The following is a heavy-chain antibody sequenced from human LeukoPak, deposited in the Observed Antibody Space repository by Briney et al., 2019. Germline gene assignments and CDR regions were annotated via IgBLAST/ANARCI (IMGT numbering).Heavy chain of an antibody. D-gene: IGHD5-12*01. Sequence: PGGSLRLSCAASGFTFSNYDMNWVRQAPGKGLEWVSSIRTVSSYIYYADSVRGRFTISRDNAKNSLSLQTSSLRAEDTAVYYCAKEWLRFDYWGQGTLVTVSS. V-gene: IGHV3-21*01. CDR3: AKEWLRFDY. CDR2: IRTVSSYI. J-gene: IGHJ4*02. CDR1: GFTFSNYD.